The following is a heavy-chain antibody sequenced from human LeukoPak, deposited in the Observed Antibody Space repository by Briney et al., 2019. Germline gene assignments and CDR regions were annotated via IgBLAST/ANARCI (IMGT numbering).Heavy chain of an antibody. CDR1: GFTFSSYR. CDR2: ISSSSSYI. J-gene: IGHJ4*02. V-gene: IGHV3-21*01. Sequence: GGSLRLSCAASGFTFSSYRMNWVRQAPGKGLEWVSSISSSSSYIYYADSVKGRFTISRDNAKNSLYLQMNSLRAEDTAVYYCAKGWFGSSTGGPNFDYWGQGTLVTVSS. D-gene: IGHD1-26*01. CDR3: AKGWFGSSTGGPNFDY.